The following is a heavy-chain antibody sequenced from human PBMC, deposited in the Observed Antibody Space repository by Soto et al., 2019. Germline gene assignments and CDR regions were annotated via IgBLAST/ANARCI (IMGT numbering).Heavy chain of an antibody. CDR1: GFTFSSYA. J-gene: IGHJ4*02. Sequence: GGSLRLSCAASGFTFSSYAMHWVRQAPGKGLEYVSAISSNGGSTYYANSVKGRFTISRDNSKNTLYRQMGSLRAEDKSVYYCARVGSYYYDSSGYFDYWGQGTLVTVSS. D-gene: IGHD3-22*01. V-gene: IGHV3-64*01. CDR3: ARVGSYYYDSSGYFDY. CDR2: ISSNGGST.